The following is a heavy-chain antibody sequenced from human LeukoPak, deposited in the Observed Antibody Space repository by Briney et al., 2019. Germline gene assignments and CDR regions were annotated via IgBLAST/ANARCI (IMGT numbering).Heavy chain of an antibody. J-gene: IGHJ4*02. CDR1: GFTFSTYW. V-gene: IGHV3-7*01. CDR3: MRSLDY. Sequence: GGSLRLSCAASGFTFSTYWMDWVRRAPGRGLEWVANINQDGSEKYYVDSVKGRFTISRDNAKNSLYLQMNSLRAEDTATYYCMRSLDYWGQGIQVTVSS. CDR2: INQDGSEK.